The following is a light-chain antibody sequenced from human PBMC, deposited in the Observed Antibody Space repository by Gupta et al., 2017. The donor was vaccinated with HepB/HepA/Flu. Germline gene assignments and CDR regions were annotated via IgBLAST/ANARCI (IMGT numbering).Light chain of an antibody. CDR1: QDISTY. CDR3: QQVNSYPRS. V-gene: IGKV1-9*01. J-gene: IGKJ1*01. CDR2: AAS. Sequence: DIQLTQSPSFLSASVGDRVTITCRASQDISTYLAWYQLEPGKAPKLLIYAASTLQSGVPSRFSGSGSGTEFTLKISSVQPEDIATYYCQQVNSYPRSFGQGAKVEIK.